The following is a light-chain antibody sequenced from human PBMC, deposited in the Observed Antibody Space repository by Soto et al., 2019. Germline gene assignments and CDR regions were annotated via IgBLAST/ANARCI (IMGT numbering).Light chain of an antibody. V-gene: IGKV1-33*01. Sequence: DIQMTQSPSSLSASLGDRVTITCRASQDISTYLNWYQQKPGKAPNLLISTVPNLETGVPSRFSGSGSGTVFTLTISALQPEDIATYYCQQYNSLPYTFGQGTRLEIE. CDR2: TVP. CDR3: QQYNSLPYT. CDR1: QDISTY. J-gene: IGKJ2*01.